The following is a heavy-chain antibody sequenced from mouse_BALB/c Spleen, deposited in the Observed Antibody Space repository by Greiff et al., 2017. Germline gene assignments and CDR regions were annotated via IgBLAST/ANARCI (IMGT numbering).Heavy chain of an antibody. J-gene: IGHJ4*01. CDR1: GYTFSSYW. CDR3: ARGLRLPAMDY. CDR2: ILPGSGST. Sequence: VQVVESGAELMKPGASVKISCKATGYTFSSYWIEWVKQRPGHGLEWIGEILPGSGSTNYNEKFKGKATFTADTSSNTAYMQLSSLTSEDSAVYYCARGLRLPAMDYWGQGTSVTVSS. D-gene: IGHD1-2*01. V-gene: IGHV1-9*01.